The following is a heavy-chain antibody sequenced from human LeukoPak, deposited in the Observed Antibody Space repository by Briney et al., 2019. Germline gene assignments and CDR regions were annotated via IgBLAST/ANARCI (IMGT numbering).Heavy chain of an antibody. Sequence: PGGSLRLSCAASGFTVSSNYMSWVRQAPGKGLEWVSVIYSGGSTYYADSVKGRFTISRDNAKNSLNLQMNSLRAEDTAVYYCARDKIVGATYLDYWGQGTPVTVSS. D-gene: IGHD1-26*01. J-gene: IGHJ4*02. CDR3: ARDKIVGATYLDY. CDR2: IYSGGST. CDR1: GFTVSSNY. V-gene: IGHV3-53*01.